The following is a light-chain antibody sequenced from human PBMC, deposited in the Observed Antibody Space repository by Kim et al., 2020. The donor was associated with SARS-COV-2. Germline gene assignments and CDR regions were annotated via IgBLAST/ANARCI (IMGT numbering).Light chain of an antibody. CDR2: AAS. CDR3: QLFNSDSQAYT. J-gene: IGKJ2*01. V-gene: IGKV1-9*01. CDR1: QHSNSN. Sequence: SVADGVTSPCRGNQHSNSNLDCYQHKQRKAPKLLLAAASTLRSGAATRFRGSGSGTEITLTISNMQPEHYATYFCQLFNSDSQAYTFGQGTKLEI.